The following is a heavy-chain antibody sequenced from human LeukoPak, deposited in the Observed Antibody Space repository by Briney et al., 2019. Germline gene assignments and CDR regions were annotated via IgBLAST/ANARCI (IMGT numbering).Heavy chain of an antibody. CDR3: ATETRELRYFDWLLYFDP. V-gene: IGHV1-2*06. Sequence: ASVKVSCKASGYTFTGYYMHWVRQAPGQGLEWMGRINPNSGGTNYAQKFQGRVTMTRDTSISTAYIELSRLRSDDTAVYYCATETRELRYFDWLLYFDPWGQGTLVTVSS. CDR1: GYTFTGYY. J-gene: IGHJ5*02. CDR2: INPNSGGT. D-gene: IGHD3-9*01.